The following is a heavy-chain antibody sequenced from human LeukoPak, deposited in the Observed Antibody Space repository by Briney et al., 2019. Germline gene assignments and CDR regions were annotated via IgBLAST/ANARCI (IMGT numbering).Heavy chain of an antibody. CDR1: GGSFSGYY. V-gene: IGHV4-34*01. D-gene: IGHD6-19*01. J-gene: IGHJ4*02. CDR2: INHSGST. Sequence: PSETLSLTCAVYGGSFSGYYWSWIRQPPGKGLEWIGEINHSGSTNYNPSLKSRVTISVDTSKNQFSLKLSSVAAADTAVYCCASRMGSGFDYWGQGTLVTVSS. CDR3: ASRMGSGFDY.